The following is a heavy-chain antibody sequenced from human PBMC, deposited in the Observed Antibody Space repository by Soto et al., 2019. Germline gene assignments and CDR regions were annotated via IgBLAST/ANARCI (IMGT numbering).Heavy chain of an antibody. Sequence: GESLKISCAASGFTFSSYAMSWVRQAPGKGLEWVSAISGSGGSTYYANSVKGRFTISRDNSRNTLYLQMNSLTAEDTAVYYCAKDFTSIVVVPAATDYWGQGTLVTVSS. CDR2: ISGSGGST. V-gene: IGHV3-23*01. CDR1: GFTFSSYA. CDR3: AKDFTSIVVVPAATDY. D-gene: IGHD2-2*01. J-gene: IGHJ4*02.